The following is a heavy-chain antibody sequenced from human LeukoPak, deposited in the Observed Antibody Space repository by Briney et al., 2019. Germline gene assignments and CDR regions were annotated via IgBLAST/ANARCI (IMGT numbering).Heavy chain of an antibody. Sequence: ASVKVSCKASGYTFTSYYMHWVRQAPGQGLEWMGIINPSGGSTSYAQKFQGRVTMTRDTSTSTVYMELSSLRSEDTAVYYCARVQRVTFPLKYYFDYWGQGTLVTVPS. CDR2: INPSGGST. CDR1: GYTFTSYY. CDR3: ARVQRVTFPLKYYFDY. V-gene: IGHV1-46*01. D-gene: IGHD3-10*01. J-gene: IGHJ4*02.